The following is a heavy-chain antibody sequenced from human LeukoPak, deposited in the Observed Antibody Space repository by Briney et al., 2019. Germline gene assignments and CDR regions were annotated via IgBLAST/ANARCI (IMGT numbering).Heavy chain of an antibody. D-gene: IGHD2-15*01. Sequence: SETLSLTCTVSGGSLSTYWWSWIRQPPGKGLEWIGSIYYSGSTYYNPSLKSRVTISVDTSKNQFSLKLSSVTAADTAVYYCARQRLIVVVAATDWFDPWGQGTLVTVSS. V-gene: IGHV4-59*05. CDR3: ARQRLIVVVAATDWFDP. J-gene: IGHJ5*02. CDR1: GGSLSTYW. CDR2: IYYSGST.